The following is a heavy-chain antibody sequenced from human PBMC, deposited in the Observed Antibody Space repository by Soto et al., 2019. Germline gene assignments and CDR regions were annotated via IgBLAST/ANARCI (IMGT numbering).Heavy chain of an antibody. D-gene: IGHD2-15*01. CDR1: GGSVSNGMYY. J-gene: IGHJ4*02. CDR2: VYFTRTT. Sequence: SETLSLTCTVSGGSVSNGMYYWSWIRQRPGKGLEWIGNVYFTRTTIYNPSLKSRVTLSVDTYKDQFFLKLTSVTAADTAVYYCARYCNDSDCRYLYYFDYWGPGTLVTVSS. CDR3: ARYCNDSDCRYLYYFDY. V-gene: IGHV4-61*01.